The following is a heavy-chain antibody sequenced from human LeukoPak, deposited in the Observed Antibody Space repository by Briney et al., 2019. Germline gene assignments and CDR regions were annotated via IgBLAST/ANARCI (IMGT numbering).Heavy chain of an antibody. V-gene: IGHV3-30*04. D-gene: IGHD5-24*01. CDR1: GFTFSSYA. CDR2: ISYDGSNK. J-gene: IGHJ4*02. Sequence: GGSLRLSCAASGFTFSSYAMHWVRQAPGKGLEWVAVISYDGSNKYYADSVKGRFTTSRDNSKNTLYLQMNSLRAEDTAVYYCAGTGAGRDGYNLGYWGQGTLVTVSS. CDR3: AGTGAGRDGYNLGY.